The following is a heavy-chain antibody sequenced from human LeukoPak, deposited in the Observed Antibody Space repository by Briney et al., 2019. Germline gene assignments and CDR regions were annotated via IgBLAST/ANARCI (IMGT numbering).Heavy chain of an antibody. CDR1: GGSISSCY. J-gene: IGHJ6*03. Sequence: PSETLSLTCTVSGGSISSCYWSWSRQPPGKGLERVGRSYTSGSTNYNPSLKSRVTMSVDTAKHQFSLTLRLVSAAAAAVYFCLRTIVRGPYYYSYSIDVWGKGTTVTVSS. CDR2: SYTSGST. CDR3: LRTIVRGPYYYSYSIDV. D-gene: IGHD3-10*01. V-gene: IGHV4-4*07.